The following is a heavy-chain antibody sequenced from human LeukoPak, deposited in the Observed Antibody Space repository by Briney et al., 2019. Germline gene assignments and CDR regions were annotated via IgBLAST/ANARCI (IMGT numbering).Heavy chain of an antibody. CDR3: ARSEMATILGY. V-gene: IGHV4-59*01. CDR2: IYYTGST. J-gene: IGHJ4*02. D-gene: IGHD5-24*01. Sequence: SETLSLTCTVSGGSISSYYWSWIRQPPGKGLEWIGYIYYTGSTNYNPSLKSRVTISLDTSKNQFSLKLRSVTAADTALYYCARSEMATILGYWGQGTLVTVSS. CDR1: GGSISSYY.